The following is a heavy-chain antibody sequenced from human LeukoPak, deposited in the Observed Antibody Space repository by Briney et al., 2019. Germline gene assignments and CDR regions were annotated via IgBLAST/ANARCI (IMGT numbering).Heavy chain of an antibody. Sequence: GESLKISCKGSGYSFTSYWIGWVRQMPGKGLEWMGIIYPGDSDTRYSPSFQGQVTISAGKSISTAYLQWSSLKASDTAMYYCARPLAAAGPHGGFDPWGQGTLVTVSS. J-gene: IGHJ5*02. CDR1: GYSFTSYW. D-gene: IGHD6-13*01. CDR2: IYPGDSDT. CDR3: ARPLAAAGPHGGFDP. V-gene: IGHV5-51*01.